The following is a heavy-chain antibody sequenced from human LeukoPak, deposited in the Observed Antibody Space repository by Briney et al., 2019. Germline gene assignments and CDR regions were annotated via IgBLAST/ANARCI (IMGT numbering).Heavy chain of an antibody. CDR2: INHSGST. CDR3: ARGHIITMVRGVIGYYYGMDV. J-gene: IGHJ6*02. V-gene: IGHV4-34*01. D-gene: IGHD3-10*01. CDR1: GGSFSGYY. Sequence: PSETLSLTCAVYGGSFSGYYWSWIRQPPGKGLEWIGEINHSGSTNYNPSLKSRVTISVDTSKNQFPLKLSSVTAADTAVYYCARGHIITMVRGVIGYYYGMDVWGQGTTVTVSS.